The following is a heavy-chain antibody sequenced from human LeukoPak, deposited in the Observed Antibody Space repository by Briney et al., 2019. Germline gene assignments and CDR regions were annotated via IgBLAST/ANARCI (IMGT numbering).Heavy chain of an antibody. D-gene: IGHD4-17*01. CDR1: GFTFSSYW. J-gene: IGHJ4*02. Sequence: GGSLRLSCAASGFTFSSYWMHWVRQAPGKGLVWVALIDTVGRIYYADCVKGRFTISRDNAKNTLYLQMNSLKVEDTAVYSCARQGWTVTTFFDYGGQGTLVTVSA. V-gene: IGHV3-74*01. CDR3: ARQGWTVTTFFDY. CDR2: IDTVGRI.